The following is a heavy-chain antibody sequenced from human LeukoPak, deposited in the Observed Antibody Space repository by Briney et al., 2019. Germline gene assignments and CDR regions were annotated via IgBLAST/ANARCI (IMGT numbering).Heavy chain of an antibody. CDR2: IYYSGST. CDR1: GGSISSSNYY. CDR3: ARYSTRRRGHIDY. Sequence: PSETLSLTCTVSGGSISSSNYYWGWIRQPPGKELEWIGSIYYSGSTYYNPFLKSRVTISVDTSKNQFSLKESSLTAADTAVYYCARYSTRRRGHIDYWGQGTLVTVSS. D-gene: IGHD1-1*01. J-gene: IGHJ4*02. V-gene: IGHV4-39*01.